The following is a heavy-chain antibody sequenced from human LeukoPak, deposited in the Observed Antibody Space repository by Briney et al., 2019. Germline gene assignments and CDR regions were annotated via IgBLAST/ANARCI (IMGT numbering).Heavy chain of an antibody. CDR2: IWYDGSNK. CDR3: AKDRRLVVRGVIGDY. V-gene: IGHV3-33*06. Sequence: GRSLRLSCAASGFTFSSYGMHWVRQAPGKGLEWVAVIWYDGSNKYYADSVKGRFTISRDNSKNTLYLQMNSLRAEDTAVYYCAKDRRLVVRGVIGDYWGQGTLVTVSS. D-gene: IGHD3-10*01. CDR1: GFTFSSYG. J-gene: IGHJ4*02.